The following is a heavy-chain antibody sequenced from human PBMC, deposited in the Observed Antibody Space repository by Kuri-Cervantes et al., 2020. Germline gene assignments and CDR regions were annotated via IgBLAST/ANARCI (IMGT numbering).Heavy chain of an antibody. J-gene: IGHJ6*02. V-gene: IGHV3-30-3*02. CDR1: GFTFSSYA. CDR2: ISYDGSNK. D-gene: IGHD2-15*01. CDR3: AKVPHPCSGGSCYFDSWGMDV. Sequence: GESLKISCAASGFTFSSYAMHWVRQAPGKGLEWVAVISYDGSNKYYADSVKGRFTISRDNSKNTLYLQMNSLRAEDTAVYYCAKVPHPCSGGSCYFDSWGMDVWGQGTTVTVSS.